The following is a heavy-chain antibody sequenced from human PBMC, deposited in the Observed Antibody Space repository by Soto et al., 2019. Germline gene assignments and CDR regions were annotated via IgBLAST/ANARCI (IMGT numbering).Heavy chain of an antibody. CDR2: IHYSGIT. J-gene: IGHJ2*01. D-gene: IGHD2-15*01. CDR3: ARGPPLSGANYWYFDL. V-gene: IGHV4-59*01. CDR1: GDSISRYY. Sequence: SETLSLTCTVSGDSISRYYWSWIRQPPGKGLEWIAYIHYSGITNYNPSLKSRVTISVDTSKNQFSLKLSSVTAADTAVYYCARGPPLSGANYWYFDLWGRGTLVTVSS.